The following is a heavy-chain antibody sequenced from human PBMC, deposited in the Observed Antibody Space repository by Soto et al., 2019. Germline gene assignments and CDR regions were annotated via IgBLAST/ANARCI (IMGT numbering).Heavy chain of an antibody. D-gene: IGHD3-9*01. Sequence: ESLKISCKGSGYSFTSYWIGWVRQMPGKGLEWMGIIYPGDSDTRYSPSFQGQVTISADKSISTAYLQWSSLKASDTAMCYCARHRYYDILTGWMDYGMDFWGQGPTVTVSS. V-gene: IGHV5-51*01. J-gene: IGHJ6*02. CDR1: GYSFTSYW. CDR3: ARHRYYDILTGWMDYGMDF. CDR2: IYPGDSDT.